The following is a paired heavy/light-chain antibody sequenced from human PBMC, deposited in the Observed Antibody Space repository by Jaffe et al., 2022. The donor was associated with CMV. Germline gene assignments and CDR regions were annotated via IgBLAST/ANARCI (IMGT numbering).Light chain of an antibody. CDR1: QGISSY. V-gene: IGKV1-9*01. J-gene: IGKJ3*01. CDR3: QQLNSPFT. Sequence: DIQLTQSPSFLSASVGDRVTITCRASQGISSYLAWYQQKPGKAPKLLIYAASTLQSGVPSRFSGSGSGTEFTLTISSLQPEDFATYYCQQLNSPFTFGPGTKVDIK. CDR2: AAS.
Heavy chain of an antibody. V-gene: IGHV4-39*01. CDR1: GGSISSSSYY. Sequence: QLQLQESGPGLVKPSETLSLTCTVSGGSISSSSYYWGWIRQPPGKGLEWIGSIYYSGSTYYNPSLKSRVTISVDTSKNQFSLKLSSVTAADTAVYYCARTPLGYCSGGSCYGFVFFDYWGQGTLVTVSS. CDR2: IYYSGST. CDR3: ARTPLGYCSGGSCYGFVFFDY. J-gene: IGHJ4*02. D-gene: IGHD2-15*01.